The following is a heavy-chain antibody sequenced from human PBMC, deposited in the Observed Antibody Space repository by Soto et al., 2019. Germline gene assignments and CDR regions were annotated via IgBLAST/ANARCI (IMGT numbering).Heavy chain of an antibody. D-gene: IGHD4-17*01. V-gene: IGHV1-2*04. J-gene: IGHJ6*02. CDR1: GYTFTGYY. CDR2: INPNSGGT. CDR3: ARGFYGDYVRSYYYGMDV. Sequence: QVQLVQSGAEVKKPGASVKVSCKASGYTFTGYYMHWVRQAPGQGLEWMGWINPNSGGTNYAQKFQGWVTMTRDTSLSTAYMELSRLRSDDTAVYYCARGFYGDYVRSYYYGMDVWGQGTTVTVSS.